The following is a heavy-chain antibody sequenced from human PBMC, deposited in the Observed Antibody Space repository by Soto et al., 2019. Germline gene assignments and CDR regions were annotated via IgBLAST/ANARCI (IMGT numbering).Heavy chain of an antibody. V-gene: IGHV3-30-3*01. D-gene: IGHD3-16*01. J-gene: IGHJ6*02. Sequence: QVQLVESGGGVVQPGRSLRLSCVASGFTFSHYAIHWVRQAPGKGLEWVAVISYDGDNKYYADSVKGRFTISRDNTKDTLNLQMNSLRTEDTAVYYCAKDDSAGGSYSYGMDVWGQGTTVTVSS. CDR1: GFTFSHYA. CDR2: ISYDGDNK. CDR3: AKDDSAGGSYSYGMDV.